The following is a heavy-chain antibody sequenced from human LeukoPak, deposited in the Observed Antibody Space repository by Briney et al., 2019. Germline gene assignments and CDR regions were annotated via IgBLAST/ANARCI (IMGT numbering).Heavy chain of an antibody. CDR2: ISSSSSTI. CDR1: GFTFSSYS. Sequence: GGSLRLSCAASGFTFSSYSMNWVRQAPGKGLEWVSYISSSSSTIYYADSVKGRFTISRDNAKNSLYLQMNSLRAEDTAVYYCARGGVTPPYYNYYYMDVWGKGTTATVSS. CDR3: ARGGVTPPYYNYYYMDV. D-gene: IGHD4-23*01. V-gene: IGHV3-48*01. J-gene: IGHJ6*03.